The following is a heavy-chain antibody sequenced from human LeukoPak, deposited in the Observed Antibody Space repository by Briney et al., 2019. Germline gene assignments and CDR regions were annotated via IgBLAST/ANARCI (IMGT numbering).Heavy chain of an antibody. V-gene: IGHV3-48*03. J-gene: IGHJ4*02. CDR2: ISSSGSTI. CDR1: GFTFSSYE. D-gene: IGHD3-16*01. Sequence: GGSLRLSCAASGFTFSSYEMNWVRQAPGKGLEWVSYISSSGSTIYYADSVKGRFTISRDNSKNTLYLQMKSLRADDTALYYCARGEPATPASLDYWGQGTLVTVSS. CDR3: ARGEPATPASLDY.